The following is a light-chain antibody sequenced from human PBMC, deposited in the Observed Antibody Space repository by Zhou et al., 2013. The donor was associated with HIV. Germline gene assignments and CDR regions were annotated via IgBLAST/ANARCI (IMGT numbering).Light chain of an antibody. CDR2: GGS. J-gene: IGKJ2*01. CDR1: QGISNS. Sequence: DIQMTQSPSSLSASIGDRVTITCRASQGISNSLAWFQQKPGKAPKSLIYGGSSLQSRGRHQTYSGSGSGTRFLLSPSAACSLKILSTYYCQQYNSYPYTFGPGDRSWRSN. V-gene: IGKV1-16*02. CDR3: QQYNSYPYT.